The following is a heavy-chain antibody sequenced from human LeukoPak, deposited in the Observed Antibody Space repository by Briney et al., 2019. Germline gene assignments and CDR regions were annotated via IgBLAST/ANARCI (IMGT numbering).Heavy chain of an antibody. D-gene: IGHD3-22*01. CDR2: ISSSSSYI. CDR3: ALGAYDSSGYYHY. CDR1: GFTFSSYS. J-gene: IGHJ4*02. V-gene: IGHV3-21*01. Sequence: GGPLRLSCAASGFTFSSYSMNWVRQAPGKGLEWVSSISSSSSYIYYADSVKGRFTISRDNAKNSLYLQMNSLRAEDTAVYYCALGAYDSSGYYHYWGQGTLVTVSS.